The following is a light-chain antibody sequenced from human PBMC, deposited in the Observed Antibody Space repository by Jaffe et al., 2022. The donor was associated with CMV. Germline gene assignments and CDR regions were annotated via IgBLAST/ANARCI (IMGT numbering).Light chain of an antibody. J-gene: IGKJ4*01. CDR3: QQYNTWPLT. Sequence: EIVMTQSPGTLSVSPGERATLSCRASQSVSSNLAWYQQKLGQAPRLLIYGASTRATGIPASFSGSGSGTEFTLTISSLQSEDFAVYYCQQYNTWPLTFGGGTKVEIK. CDR1: QSVSSN. CDR2: GAS. V-gene: IGKV3-15*01.